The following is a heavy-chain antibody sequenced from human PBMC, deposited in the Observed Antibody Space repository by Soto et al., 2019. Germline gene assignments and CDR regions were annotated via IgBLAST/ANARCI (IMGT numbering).Heavy chain of an antibody. CDR3: ARDVAHSGT. Sequence: QVQLVESGGGVGQPWRSLRLSCAASGFTFSSYAMHLVRHAPGKGLEWVAVISYEGSNTYYADSVKGRFTSYRDNSKNTLYLQINSLRAEDTAVYYCARDVAHSGTWGQGTLVPVSS. J-gene: IGHJ4*02. CDR2: ISYEGSNT. D-gene: IGHD1-7*01. V-gene: IGHV3-30*14. CDR1: GFTFSSYA.